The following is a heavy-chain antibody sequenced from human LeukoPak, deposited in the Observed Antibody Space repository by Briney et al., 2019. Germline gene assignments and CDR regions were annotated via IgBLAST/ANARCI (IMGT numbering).Heavy chain of an antibody. CDR2: ISTSSRST. J-gene: IGHJ4*02. CDR3: ARSAVRGVACDY. Sequence: GGSLRLSCTASGFTFSGFSMHWVRQAPGKGLEWLSYISTSSRSTYYADSVKGRFTISRDNAKNTLFLDMHSLRPGDSAVYYCARSAVRGVACDYWGQGTLVTVSS. CDR1: GFTFSGFS. D-gene: IGHD3-10*01. V-gene: IGHV3-48*01.